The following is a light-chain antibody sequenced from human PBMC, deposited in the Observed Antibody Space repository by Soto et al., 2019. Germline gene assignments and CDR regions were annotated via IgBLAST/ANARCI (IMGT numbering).Light chain of an antibody. CDR2: LNCDGSH. CDR3: QTWGTDIVV. J-gene: IGLJ2*01. V-gene: IGLV4-69*01. CDR1: SEHSRYA. Sequence: QSVLTQSPSASASLGASVKFTCTLSSEHSRYAIAWHQQQPEKGPRYLMKLNCDGSHRKGDGIPDRFSGSSSGAERYLTITSLQSDNEADYYCQTWGTDIVVFGGGTKLTVL.